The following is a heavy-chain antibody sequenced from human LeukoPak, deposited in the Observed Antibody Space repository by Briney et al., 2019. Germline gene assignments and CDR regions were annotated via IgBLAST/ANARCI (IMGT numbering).Heavy chain of an antibody. CDR1: GGSISSYY. Sequence: PSETLSLTCTVSGGSISSYYWSWIQQPPGKGLEWIGYIYTSGSTNYNPSLKSRVTISVDTSKNQFSLKLSSVTAADTAVYYCARLVGSIPYYMDVWGKGTTVTVSS. CDR3: ARLVGSIPYYMDV. D-gene: IGHD2-21*01. J-gene: IGHJ6*03. V-gene: IGHV4-4*09. CDR2: IYTSGST.